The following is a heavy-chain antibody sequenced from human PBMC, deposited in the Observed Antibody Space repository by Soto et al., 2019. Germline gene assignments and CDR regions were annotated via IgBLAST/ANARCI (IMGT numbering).Heavy chain of an antibody. V-gene: IGHV1-69*13. CDR1: AGTISSNA. J-gene: IGHJ6*02. D-gene: IGHD5-12*01. CDR2: IIPIFGTD. CDR3: ACAKKKQRKEYNGAYYYYGMDV. Sequence: SVKISCKTSAGTISSNAISWLRQDPGQGLEWMGGIIPIFGTDNYAQKFQGRVTITADESTSTAYMELSSLRAEDTSVYYCACAKKKQRKEYNGAYYYYGMDVWGQGTTVTVSS.